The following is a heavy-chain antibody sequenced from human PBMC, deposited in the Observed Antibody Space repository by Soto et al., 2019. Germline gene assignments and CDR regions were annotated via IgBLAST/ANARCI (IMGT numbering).Heavy chain of an antibody. V-gene: IGHV3-21*01. CDR3: ANGYGSTI. CDR1: GFTFSSYG. D-gene: IGHD3-10*01. CDR2: ISSSGNYI. J-gene: IGHJ4*02. Sequence: GSLRLSCAASGFTFSSYGMNWVRQAPGKGLEWVSSISSSGNYIYYADSVKGRFTISRDNAKNSLYLQMNSLRAEDTAVYYCANGYGSTIWGQGTLVTVSS.